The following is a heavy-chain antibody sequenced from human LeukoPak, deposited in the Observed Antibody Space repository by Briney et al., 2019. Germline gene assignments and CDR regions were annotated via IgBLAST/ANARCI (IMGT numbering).Heavy chain of an antibody. CDR1: GFTFDDYG. D-gene: IGHD6-6*01. CDR2: INWNGGST. Sequence: GGSLRLSCAASGFTFDDYGMSWVRQAPGKGLEWVSGINWNGGSTGYADSVKGRFTISRDNAKNSLYLQMNSLRAEDTALYYCAGGYSSSSFRAFDIWGQGTMVTVSS. J-gene: IGHJ3*02. V-gene: IGHV3-20*04. CDR3: AGGYSSSSFRAFDI.